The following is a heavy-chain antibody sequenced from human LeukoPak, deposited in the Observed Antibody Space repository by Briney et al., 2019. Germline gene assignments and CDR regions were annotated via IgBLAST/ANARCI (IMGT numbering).Heavy chain of an antibody. CDR1: GFTFSSYA. CDR3: AKALAQWRIVGATTYVTLDYFDY. V-gene: IGHV3-23*01. CDR2: ISGSGGST. J-gene: IGHJ4*02. D-gene: IGHD1-26*01. Sequence: HAGGSLRLSCAASGFTFSSYAMSWVRQAPGKGLEWVSAISGSGGSTYYADSVKGRFTISRDNSKNTLYLQMNSLRAEDTAVYYCAKALAQWRIVGATTYVTLDYFDYWGQGTLVTVSS.